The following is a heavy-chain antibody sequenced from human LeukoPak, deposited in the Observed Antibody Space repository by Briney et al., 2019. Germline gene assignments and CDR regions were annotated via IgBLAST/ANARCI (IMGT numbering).Heavy chain of an antibody. J-gene: IGHJ4*02. V-gene: IGHV1-18*01. CDR2: ISAYNGNT. CDR1: GYTLTELS. CDR3: ARDLWGIAAAGFFDY. Sequence: ASVKVSCKVSGYTLTELSMHWVRQAPGKGLEWMGWISAYNGNTNYAQKLQGRVTMTTDTSTSTAYMELRSLRSDDTAVYYCARDLWGIAAAGFFDYWGQGTLVTVSS. D-gene: IGHD6-13*01.